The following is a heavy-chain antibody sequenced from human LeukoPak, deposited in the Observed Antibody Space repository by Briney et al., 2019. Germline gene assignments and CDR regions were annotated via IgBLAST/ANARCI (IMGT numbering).Heavy chain of an antibody. Sequence: TSETLSLTCTVSGGSISSYYWSWLRQPPGKGLKWIGYIYYSGSTNYNPSLKSRVTISVDTSKNQFSLKLSSVTAADTAVYYCARWYSSGWYENQYFDYWGQGTLVTVSS. V-gene: IGHV4-59*01. CDR3: ARWYSSGWYENQYFDY. CDR1: GGSISSYY. CDR2: IYYSGST. D-gene: IGHD6-19*01. J-gene: IGHJ4*02.